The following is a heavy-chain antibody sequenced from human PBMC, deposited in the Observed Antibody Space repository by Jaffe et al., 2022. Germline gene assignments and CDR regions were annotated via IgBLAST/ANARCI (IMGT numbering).Heavy chain of an antibody. CDR3: ARDKSLSLRYFDWLMNAFDI. CDR2: IYTSGST. CDR1: GGSISSGSYY. Sequence: QVQLQESGPGLVKPSQTLSLTCTVSGGSISSGSYYWSWIRQPAGKGLEWIGRIYTSGSTNYNPSLKSRVTISVDTSKNQFSLKLSSVTAADTAVYYCARDKSLSLRYFDWLMNAFDIWGQGTMVTVSS. J-gene: IGHJ3*02. V-gene: IGHV4-61*02. D-gene: IGHD3-9*01.